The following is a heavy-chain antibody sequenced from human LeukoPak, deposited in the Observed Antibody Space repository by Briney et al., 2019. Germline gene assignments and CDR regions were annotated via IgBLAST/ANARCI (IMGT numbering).Heavy chain of an antibody. V-gene: IGHV4-59*01. CDR3: ARAPTDIVVEVAAKGRSSSGDAFDI. Sequence: SETLSLTCTVSGGSISSYYWSWIRQPPGKGLEWIGYIYYSGSTNYNPSLKSRVTISVDTSKNQFSLKLSSVTVADTAVYYCARAPTDIVVEVAAKGRSSSGDAFDIWGQGTMVTVSS. J-gene: IGHJ3*02. CDR1: GGSISSYY. CDR2: IYYSGST. D-gene: IGHD2-15*01.